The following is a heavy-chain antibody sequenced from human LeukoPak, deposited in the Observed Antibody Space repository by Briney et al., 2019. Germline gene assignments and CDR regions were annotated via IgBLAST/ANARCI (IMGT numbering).Heavy chain of an antibody. CDR3: ASRSRYYGDYGAYFDY. CDR2: INHSGST. V-gene: IGHV4-34*01. Sequence: SETLSLTCAVYGGTFSGYYWSWIRQPPGKGLEWIGEINHSGSTNYNPSLKSRVTISVDTSKNQFSLKLSSVTAADTAVYYCASRSRYYGDYGAYFDYWGQGTLVTVSS. D-gene: IGHD4-17*01. CDR1: GGTFSGYY. J-gene: IGHJ4*02.